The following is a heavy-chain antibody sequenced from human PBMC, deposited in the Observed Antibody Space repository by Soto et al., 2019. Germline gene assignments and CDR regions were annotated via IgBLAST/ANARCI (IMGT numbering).Heavy chain of an antibody. Sequence: SETLSLTCAVSGGSISSGGYSWSWIRQPPGKGLEWIGYIYHSGSTYYNPSLKSRVTISVDRSKNQFSLKLGSVTAADTAVYYCARNSGSYSAHFDYWGQGTLVTVSS. CDR1: GGSISSGGYS. CDR2: IYHSGST. J-gene: IGHJ4*02. D-gene: IGHD1-26*01. V-gene: IGHV4-30-2*01. CDR3: ARNSGSYSAHFDY.